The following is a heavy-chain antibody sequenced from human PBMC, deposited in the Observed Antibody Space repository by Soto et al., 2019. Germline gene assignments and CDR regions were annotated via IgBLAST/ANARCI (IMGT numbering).Heavy chain of an antibody. CDR1: GFTFSSYD. CDR3: ARDRGSGRGAARPEYAFDI. J-gene: IGHJ3*02. Sequence: GGSLRLSCAASGFTFSSYDMHWVRQATGKGLEWVSAIGTAGDTYYPGSVKGRFTISRENAKNSLYLQMNSLRAGDTAVYYCARDRGSGRGAARPEYAFDIWGQGTMVTVSS. CDR2: IGTAGDT. D-gene: IGHD6-6*01. V-gene: IGHV3-13*01.